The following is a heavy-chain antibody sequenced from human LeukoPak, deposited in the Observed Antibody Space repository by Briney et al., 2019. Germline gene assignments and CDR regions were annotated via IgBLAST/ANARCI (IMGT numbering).Heavy chain of an antibody. J-gene: IGHJ6*02. CDR3: ARYSSSWLHYYYGMDV. Sequence: ASVKVSCKASGYTFTGYYMHWVRQAPVQGLEWMGWINPNSGGTNYAQKFQGRVTMTRDTSISTAYMELSRLRSDDTAVYYCARYSSSWLHYYYGMDVWGQGTTVTVSS. CDR2: INPNSGGT. D-gene: IGHD6-13*01. V-gene: IGHV1-2*02. CDR1: GYTFTGYY.